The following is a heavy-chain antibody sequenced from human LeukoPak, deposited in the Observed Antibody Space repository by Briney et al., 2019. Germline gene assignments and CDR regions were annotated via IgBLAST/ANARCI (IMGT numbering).Heavy chain of an antibody. D-gene: IGHD3-22*01. CDR3: AKRGPGYDKSTYPPHYFDY. J-gene: IGHJ4*02. CDR2: ISVSGGRT. V-gene: IGHV3-23*01. CDR1: GFTFNTYA. Sequence: GGSLRLSCVASGFTFNTYAMSWVRQAPGKGLEWVSGISVSGGRTDYADSVKGRFTISRDNSKNTLYLQMNSLRAEDTAVYYCAKRGPGYDKSTYPPHYFDYWGQGTLVTVSS.